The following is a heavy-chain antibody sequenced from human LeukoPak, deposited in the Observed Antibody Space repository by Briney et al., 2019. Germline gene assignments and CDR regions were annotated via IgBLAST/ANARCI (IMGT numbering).Heavy chain of an antibody. CDR3: ARRSYYYYYMDV. Sequence: GGSLRLSCAASGFTFDDYAMHWVRQAPGKGLEWVSGISWNSGSIAYADSVKGRFTISRDNAKNSLYLQMNSLRAEDMALYYCARRSYYYYYMDVWGKGTTVTVSS. J-gene: IGHJ6*03. CDR2: ISWNSGSI. CDR1: GFTFDDYA. V-gene: IGHV3-9*03.